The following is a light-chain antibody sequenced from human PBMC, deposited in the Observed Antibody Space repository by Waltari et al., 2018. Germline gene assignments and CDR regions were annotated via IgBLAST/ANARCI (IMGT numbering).Light chain of an antibody. CDR2: RNN. V-gene: IGLV1-47*01. Sequence: QSVLTQPPSTSGTPGQRVSISCSGSSSNIGNNYVFWYQHLPGTAPKLLIYRNNQRPPGVPDRFSGSKAGTSASLAISGLRPEDEATYYGAAWDDGLSVSYVFGTGTKVTVL. CDR1: SSNIGNNY. J-gene: IGLJ1*01. CDR3: AAWDDGLSVSYV.